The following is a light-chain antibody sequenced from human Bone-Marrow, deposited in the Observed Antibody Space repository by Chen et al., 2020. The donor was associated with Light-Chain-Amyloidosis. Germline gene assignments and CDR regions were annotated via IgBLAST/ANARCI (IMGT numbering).Light chain of an antibody. Sequence: EIVLTQSPATLSLSPGERATLSCRASQSVSSFLAWYQQKPGQSPRLLIYGASNRATGIPARFSGSGSGTDFTLTISSLESEDFAVYYCQQRSDWPLTFGGGTKVESK. CDR3: QQRSDWPLT. CDR1: QSVSSF. CDR2: GAS. V-gene: IGKV3-11*01. J-gene: IGKJ4*01.